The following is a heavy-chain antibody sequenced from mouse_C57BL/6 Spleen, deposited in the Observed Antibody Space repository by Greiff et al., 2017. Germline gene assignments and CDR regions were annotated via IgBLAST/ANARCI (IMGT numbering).Heavy chain of an antibody. CDR1: GFTFSSYA. CDR3: ARGASARYFDV. CDR2: ISDGGSYT. V-gene: IGHV5-4*03. D-gene: IGHD3-1*01. Sequence: EVMLVESGGGLVKPGGSLKLSCAASGFTFSSYAMSWVRQTPEKRLEWVATISDGGSYTYYPDNVKGRFTISRDNAKNNLYLQMSHLKSEDTAMYYCARGASARYFDVWGTGTTVTVAS. J-gene: IGHJ1*03.